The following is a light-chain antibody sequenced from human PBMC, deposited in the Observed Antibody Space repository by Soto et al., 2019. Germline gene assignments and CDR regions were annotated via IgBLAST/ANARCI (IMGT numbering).Light chain of an antibody. CDR3: GVWDTRLTTYV. J-gene: IGLJ1*01. V-gene: IGLV1-51*01. Sequence: QSVLTQPPSVSAAPGQKVTISCSGSSSNIGNFYVSWYQQLPGTVPELLIYDSDKRPSEIPDRFSGSKSGTSATLGITGLQTGDEAAYYCGVWDTRLTTYVFGSGTKLTVL. CDR2: DSD. CDR1: SSNIGNFY.